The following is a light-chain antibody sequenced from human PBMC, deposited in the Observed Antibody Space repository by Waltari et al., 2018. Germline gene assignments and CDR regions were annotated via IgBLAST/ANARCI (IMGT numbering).Light chain of an antibody. Sequence: QTVVTQEPSLTVSPGGTVTLPCASRTGAVTSEYYTNWFQQKPWQPTTALIFSTRKKHSWTPTRFSGSLLGGKAALTLSGVQPEDEAEYYCLLYYRGAVVFGGGTKVTVL. CDR2: STR. CDR3: LLYYRGAVV. V-gene: IGLV7-43*01. CDR1: TGAVTSEYY. J-gene: IGLJ2*01.